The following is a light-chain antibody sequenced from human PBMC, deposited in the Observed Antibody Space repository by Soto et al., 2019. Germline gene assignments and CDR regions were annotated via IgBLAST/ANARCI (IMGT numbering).Light chain of an antibody. V-gene: IGKV3-11*01. CDR2: DVS. CDR3: YQRSNWPPIT. CDR1: QSVSSY. J-gene: IGKJ5*01. Sequence: EIVLTQSPATLSLSPGERATLSCRASQSVSSYLAWYQQKPGQAPRLFIYDVSKRATGIPARFSGSGSGTDFTLTISSLQPEDVGVYYCYQRSNWPPITFGQGTRLEIK.